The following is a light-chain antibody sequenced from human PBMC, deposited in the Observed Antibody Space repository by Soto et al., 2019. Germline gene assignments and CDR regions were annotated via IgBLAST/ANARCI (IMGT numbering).Light chain of an antibody. V-gene: IGKV3-20*01. Sequence: ESVLTQSPGTLSLSPGEKATPSCRASQSVSSSYLAWYQQKPGQAPRLLIYGASSRATGIPDRFSGSGSGTDFTLTVSRLEPEDFAVYYCQQFGSSSWTFGQGTKWIS. J-gene: IGKJ1*01. CDR2: GAS. CDR3: QQFGSSSWT. CDR1: QSVSSSY.